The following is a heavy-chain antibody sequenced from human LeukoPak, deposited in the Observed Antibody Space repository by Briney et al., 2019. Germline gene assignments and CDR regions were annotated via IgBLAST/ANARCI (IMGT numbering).Heavy chain of an antibody. Sequence: PSETLSLTCAVYGGSFSGYYWSWIRQPPGKGLEWIGEINHSGSTNNNPSLKSRVTISVDTSKNQFSLKLSSVTAADTAVYYCARGPLGFHLYDFWSGYYNGDYYYYMDVWGKGTTVTVSS. CDR2: INHSGST. CDR1: GGSFSGYY. J-gene: IGHJ6*03. CDR3: ARGPLGFHLYDFWSGYYNGDYYYYMDV. V-gene: IGHV4-34*01. D-gene: IGHD3-3*01.